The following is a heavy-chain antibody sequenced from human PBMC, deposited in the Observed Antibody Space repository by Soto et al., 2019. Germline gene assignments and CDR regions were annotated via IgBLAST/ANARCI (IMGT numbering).Heavy chain of an antibody. Sequence: ASVKVSCKASGYTFTSYGISWVRQAPGQGLEWMGWISAYNGNTNYAQKLQGRVTMTTDTSTSTAYMELRSLRSDDTAVYYCARGGEYCSSTSCYTSANGMDVWGQGTTVTVS. J-gene: IGHJ6*02. CDR2: ISAYNGNT. CDR3: ARGGEYCSSTSCYTSANGMDV. V-gene: IGHV1-18*01. D-gene: IGHD2-2*02. CDR1: GYTFTSYG.